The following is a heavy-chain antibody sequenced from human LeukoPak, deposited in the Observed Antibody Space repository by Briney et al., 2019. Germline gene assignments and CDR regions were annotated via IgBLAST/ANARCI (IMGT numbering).Heavy chain of an antibody. CDR1: RFTFSDYA. D-gene: IGHD2-15*01. CDR3: TRGPRPLRYCSGGSCPSYYSGMDV. J-gene: IGHJ6*02. Sequence: PGGSLRLSCAASRFTFSDYAMHWVRLAPGKGLEWVAVISFGGNNKYYADSVKGRFTISRDNSKNTPFLQMNSLRVEDAAVYSCTRGPRPLRYCSGGSCPSYYSGMDVWGLGTTVTVSS. V-gene: IGHV3-30*04. CDR2: ISFGGNNK.